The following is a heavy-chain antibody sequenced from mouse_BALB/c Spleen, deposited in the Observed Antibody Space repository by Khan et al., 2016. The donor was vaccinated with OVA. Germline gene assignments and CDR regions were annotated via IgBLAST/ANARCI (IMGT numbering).Heavy chain of an antibody. V-gene: IGHV3-2*02. Sequence: EVQLQESGPGLVKPSQSLFLTCTVTGYSITSDYAWNWIRQFPGNKLEWMGFISYSGNTNYNPSLKSRISITRDTSKNQFFLQLNSVTTEDTATYYCARVYGGDVDDWGQGTTLTVSA. J-gene: IGHJ2*01. CDR2: ISYSGNT. D-gene: IGHD1-1*01. CDR3: ARVYGGDVDD. CDR1: GYSITSDYA.